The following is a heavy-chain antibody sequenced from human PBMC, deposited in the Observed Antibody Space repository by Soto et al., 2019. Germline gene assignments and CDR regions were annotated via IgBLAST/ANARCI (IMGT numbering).Heavy chain of an antibody. J-gene: IGHJ6*03. CDR2: ISGSGGST. V-gene: IGHV3-23*01. CDR1: GVSFSSYA. CDR3: AKHMVRVVDV. Sequence: PGGSLRLSCAASGVSFSSYAMSWVRQAPGKGLEWVSAISGSGGSTYYADSVKGRFTISRDNSKNTLYLQMNSLRAEDTAVYYCAKHMVRVVDVWGKGTTVTVSS. D-gene: IGHD3-10*01.